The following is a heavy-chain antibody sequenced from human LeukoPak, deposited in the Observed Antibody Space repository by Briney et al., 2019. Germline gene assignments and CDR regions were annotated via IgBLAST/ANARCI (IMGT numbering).Heavy chain of an antibody. V-gene: IGHV3-23*01. CDR1: GLTFSSYA. CDR2: ISGGGGST. Sequence: GGSLRLSCAASGLTFSSYAMSWVRQAPGKGLEWVSSISGGGGSTYHADSVKGRFTISRDNSKNTLNLQINSLRAEDTAVYYCARGFSYWGQGTLVTVSS. CDR3: ARGFSY. J-gene: IGHJ4*02.